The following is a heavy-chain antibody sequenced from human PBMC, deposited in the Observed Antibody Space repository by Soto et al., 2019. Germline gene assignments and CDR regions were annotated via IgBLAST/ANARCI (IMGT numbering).Heavy chain of an antibody. D-gene: IGHD4-4*01. CDR2: IYYSGST. CDR3: ARDSTLTTVTAGYYYGMDV. Sequence: QVQLQESGPGLVKPSQTLSLTCTVSGGSISSGGYYWSWIRQHPGKGLEWIGYIYYSGSTYYNPSLKSRVTISVDTSKNQFSLKLSSVTAADTAVYYCARDSTLTTVTAGYYYGMDVWGQGTTVTVSS. V-gene: IGHV4-31*03. CDR1: GGSISSGGYY. J-gene: IGHJ6*02.